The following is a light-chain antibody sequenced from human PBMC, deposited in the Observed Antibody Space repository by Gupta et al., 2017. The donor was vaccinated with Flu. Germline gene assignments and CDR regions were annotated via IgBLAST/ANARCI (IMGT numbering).Light chain of an antibody. CDR1: QSVLYSSNNKNY. CDR3: QQYYSTPHS. CDR2: WAS. V-gene: IGKV4-1*01. J-gene: IGKJ2*03. Sequence: DIVMTQSPDSLAVSLGERATLNCKSSQSVLYSSNNKNYLVWYQQKPGQPPKLLIYWASTRESGVPDRFSGSGSGTDFTLTISSLQAEDVAVYYCQQYYSTPHSFGQGTKLEIK.